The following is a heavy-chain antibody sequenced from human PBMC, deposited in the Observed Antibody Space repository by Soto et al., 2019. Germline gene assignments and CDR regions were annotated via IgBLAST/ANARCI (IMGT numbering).Heavy chain of an antibody. D-gene: IGHD5-18*01. J-gene: IGHJ6*02. CDR2: INHSGST. V-gene: IGHV4-34*01. Sequence: SETLSLTCAVYGGSFSGYYWSWIRQPPGKGLEWIGEINHSGSTNYNPSLKSRVTISVDTSKNQFSLKLSSVTAADTAVYYCARVRYSYGYYCYGLEALGQGPTVT. CDR3: ARVRYSYGYYCYGLEA. CDR1: GGSFSGYY.